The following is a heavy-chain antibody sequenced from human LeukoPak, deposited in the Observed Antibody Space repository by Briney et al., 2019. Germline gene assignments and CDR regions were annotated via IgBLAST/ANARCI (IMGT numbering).Heavy chain of an antibody. CDR3: AKDWGNYYDSSGYDY. J-gene: IGHJ4*02. D-gene: IGHD3-22*01. V-gene: IGHV3-30*18. CDR1: GFTFSSYG. CDR2: ISYDGSNK. Sequence: PGGSLRLSCAASGFTFSSYGMHWVRQAPGKGLEWVAVISYDGSNKYYADSVKGRFTTSRDNSKNALYLQMNSLRAEDTAVYYCAKDWGNYYDSSGYDYWGQGTLVTVSS.